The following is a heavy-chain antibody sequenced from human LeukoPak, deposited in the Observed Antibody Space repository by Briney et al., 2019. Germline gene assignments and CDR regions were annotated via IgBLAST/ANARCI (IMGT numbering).Heavy chain of an antibody. Sequence: GESLKISCRGSGYSFTNYWIAWVRQMPGKGLEWMGIIYPGDSDTRYSPSFQGQVTISADKSISTAYLQWSSLKASDTAMYYCARPLEMATLSGLHIWGQGTMVTVSS. CDR1: GYSFTNYW. J-gene: IGHJ3*02. CDR2: IYPGDSDT. D-gene: IGHD5-24*01. V-gene: IGHV5-51*01. CDR3: ARPLEMATLSGLHI.